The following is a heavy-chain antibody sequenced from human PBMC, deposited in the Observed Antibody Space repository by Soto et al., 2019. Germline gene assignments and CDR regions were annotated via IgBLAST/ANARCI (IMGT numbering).Heavy chain of an antibody. CDR1: GFTFENYA. V-gene: IGHV3-23*01. CDR3: AKDSWAIFGVPAGEYYAMDV. CDR2: ISGSGGTT. Sequence: GGSLRLSCVASGFTFENYAMSWVRQAPGKGLEWVSAISGSGGTTYYSDSVKGRFTISRDNSKNTVYLQLNDLRVEDAAEYFCAKDSWAIFGVPAGEYYAMDVWGQGTTVTVSS. J-gene: IGHJ6*02. D-gene: IGHD3-3*01.